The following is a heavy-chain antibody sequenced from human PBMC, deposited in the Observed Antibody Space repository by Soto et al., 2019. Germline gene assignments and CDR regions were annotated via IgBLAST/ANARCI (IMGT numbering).Heavy chain of an antibody. D-gene: IGHD3-3*02. Sequence: EVQLVESGGGLVQPGGSLRLSRAASGFTFSAHEMNWVRQAPGKGLEWVSYISSSGNTIYYADSVKGRFTISRDNAKNSLFLQMNSLRVEDTAFYYCARSPFLECNWAQGTLVTVSS. CDR1: GFTFSAHE. V-gene: IGHV3-48*03. J-gene: IGHJ1*01. CDR3: ARSPFLECN. CDR2: ISSSGNTI.